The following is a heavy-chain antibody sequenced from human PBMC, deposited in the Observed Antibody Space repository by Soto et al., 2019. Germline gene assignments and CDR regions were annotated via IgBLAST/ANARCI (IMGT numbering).Heavy chain of an antibody. CDR2: IIPISGTA. Sequence: QVQLVQSGAEVKKPGSSVKVSCTASGGTFSSYAISWVRQAPGQGLEWMGGIIPISGTANYAQKFQGRVTITADESTSTAYMELSSLRSEDTAVYYCARALRGVVVAATHHGMDVWGQGTTVTVSS. CDR1: GGTFSSYA. J-gene: IGHJ6*02. CDR3: ARALRGVVVAATHHGMDV. D-gene: IGHD2-15*01. V-gene: IGHV1-69*01.